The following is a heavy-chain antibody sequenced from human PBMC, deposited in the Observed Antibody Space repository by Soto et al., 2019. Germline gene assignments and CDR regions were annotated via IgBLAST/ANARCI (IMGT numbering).Heavy chain of an antibody. D-gene: IGHD6-13*01. Sequence: QLQLQESGPGLVMPSETLSLTYTVSGDSISGSPYFWGWIRQPPGKRLEWIGSIFYDGYTLYTPSLRSRVTISVDTSKNQFSLKLASVAAADTATYFCARLQAAVPHYWGQGTLVTVSS. J-gene: IGHJ4*02. CDR1: GDSISGSPYF. V-gene: IGHV4-39*01. CDR3: ARLQAAVPHY. CDR2: IFYDGYT.